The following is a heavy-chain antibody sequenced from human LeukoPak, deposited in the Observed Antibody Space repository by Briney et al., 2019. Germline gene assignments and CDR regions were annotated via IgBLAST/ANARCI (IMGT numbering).Heavy chain of an antibody. J-gene: IGHJ4*02. CDR3: ARVAQDSFDY. Sequence: GASVKVSCKASGYTFSSYGISWVRQAPGQGLEWMGWIRAYIGNTNYAQNLQGRVTMTTDTSTSTAYMELRSLRSDDTAVYYCARVAQDSFDYWGQGTLVTVSS. CDR1: GYTFSSYG. CDR2: IRAYIGNT. V-gene: IGHV1-18*01.